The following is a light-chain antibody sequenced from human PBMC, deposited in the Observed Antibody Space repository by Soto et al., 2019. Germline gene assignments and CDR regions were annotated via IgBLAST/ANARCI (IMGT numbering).Light chain of an antibody. Sequence: DIQMAQSPSTLSASVVYRVTITCRASQSISSWLAWYQQKPGKAPKLLIYKASSLESGVPSRFSGSGSGTEFTLTISSLQPDDFATYYCQQYNSYSRTFGQGTKVDIK. V-gene: IGKV1-5*03. CDR1: QSISSW. J-gene: IGKJ1*01. CDR3: QQYNSYSRT. CDR2: KAS.